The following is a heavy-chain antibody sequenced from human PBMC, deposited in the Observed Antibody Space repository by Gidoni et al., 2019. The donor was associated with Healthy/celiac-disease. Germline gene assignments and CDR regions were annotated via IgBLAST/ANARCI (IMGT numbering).Heavy chain of an antibody. V-gene: IGHV4-59*01. Sequence: QVQLQESGPGLVMPSETLSLTCTVSGGSISSYYWSWIRQPPGKGLEWIGYIYYSGSTNYNPSLKSRVTISVDTSKNQFSLKLSSVTAADTAVYYCARGVTVEYFQHWGQGTLVTVSS. CDR2: IYYSGST. CDR3: ARGVTVEYFQH. D-gene: IGHD4-17*01. CDR1: GGSISSYY. J-gene: IGHJ1*01.